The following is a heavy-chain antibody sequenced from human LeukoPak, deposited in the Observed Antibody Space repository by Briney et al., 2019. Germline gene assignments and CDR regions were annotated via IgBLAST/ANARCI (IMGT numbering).Heavy chain of an antibody. Sequence: GGSLRLSCAASGFTFSNYWMNWVRQAPGKGLEWVANVKQDGTEKYYVASVKGRFSISRDNAKNSLYLQMNSLRTENTAVYYCATRYFDLWGRGTLVTVSS. CDR2: VKQDGTEK. J-gene: IGHJ2*01. V-gene: IGHV3-7*01. CDR1: GFTFSNYW. CDR3: ATRYFDL.